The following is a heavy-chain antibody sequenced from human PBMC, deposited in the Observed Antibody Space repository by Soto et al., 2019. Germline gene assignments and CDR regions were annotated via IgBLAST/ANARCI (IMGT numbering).Heavy chain of an antibody. CDR2: IYYSGST. J-gene: IGHJ3*02. CDR1: GGSISSGTYY. Sequence: SETLSLTCTVSGGSISSGTYYWTWIRHHPGKGLEWIGYIYYSGSTSYDPSLKSRVSISVDTSKNQFSLKLSSVTAADTAVYYCARDTMRIALDAFDIWGQGTMVTVSS. V-gene: IGHV4-31*03. CDR3: ARDTMRIALDAFDI. D-gene: IGHD3-22*01.